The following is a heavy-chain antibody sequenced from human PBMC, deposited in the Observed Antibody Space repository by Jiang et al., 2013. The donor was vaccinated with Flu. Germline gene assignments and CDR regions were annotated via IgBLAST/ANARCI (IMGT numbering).Heavy chain of an antibody. Sequence: SCKASGYTFTSYAMHWVRQAPGQRLEWMGWINAGNGNTKYSQKFQGRVTITRDTSASTAYMELSSLRSEDTAVYYCARDPPPSGWYDYWGQGTLVTVSS. CDR1: GYTFTSYA. J-gene: IGHJ4*02. V-gene: IGHV1-3*01. CDR2: INAGNGNT. CDR3: ARDPPPSGWYDY. D-gene: IGHD6-19*01.